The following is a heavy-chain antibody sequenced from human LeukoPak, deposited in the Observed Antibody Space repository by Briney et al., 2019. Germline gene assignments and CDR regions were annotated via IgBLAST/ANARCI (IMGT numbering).Heavy chain of an antibody. CDR1: GGSVSSSSYY. J-gene: IGHJ4*02. Sequence: SETLSLTCTVSGGSVSSSSYYWGWIRQPPGKGLECIGTIYYAGDTYYNPSLESRISISVDTSNNQFSLKLSSVNAADTAVYYCATSNSGRYSEIDNWSQGTLVTVSS. CDR3: ATSNSGRYSEIDN. D-gene: IGHD1-26*01. V-gene: IGHV4-39*01. CDR2: IYYAGDT.